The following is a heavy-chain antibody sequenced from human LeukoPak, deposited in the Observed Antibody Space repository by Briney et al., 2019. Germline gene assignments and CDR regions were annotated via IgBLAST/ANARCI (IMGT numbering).Heavy chain of an antibody. CDR1: GYSISSGYY. D-gene: IGHD6-6*01. Sequence: SETLSLTCTVSGYSISSGYYWGWIRQPPGKGLEWIGSIYHSGSTYYNPSLKSRVTISLDASKNQFSLKLSSVTAADTAVYYCARISSIAARLVDYWGLGTLVTVSS. CDR2: IYHSGST. CDR3: ARISSIAARLVDY. V-gene: IGHV4-38-2*02. J-gene: IGHJ4*02.